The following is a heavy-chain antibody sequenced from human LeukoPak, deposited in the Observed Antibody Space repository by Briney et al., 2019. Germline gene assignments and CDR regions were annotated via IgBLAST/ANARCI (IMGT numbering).Heavy chain of an antibody. J-gene: IGHJ5*02. CDR2: IRYDGSNK. CDR3: ARVPSGGNKFDP. V-gene: IGHV3-30*02. CDR1: GFTFSSYG. D-gene: IGHD6-25*01. Sequence: GGSLRLSCAASGFTFSSYGMHWVRQAPGKGLEWVAFIRYDGSNKYYADSVKGRFTISRDNSKNTLYLQMNSLRSEDTAVYYCARVPSGGNKFDPWGQGTLVTVSS.